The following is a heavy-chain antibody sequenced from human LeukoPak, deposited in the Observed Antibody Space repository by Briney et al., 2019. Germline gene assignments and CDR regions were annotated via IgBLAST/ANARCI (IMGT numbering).Heavy chain of an antibody. CDR3: AGDQYDTWSRRGNFDS. CDR2: IKLDGSGK. D-gene: IGHD3-3*01. CDR1: GFTFGKYW. J-gene: IGHJ4*02. Sequence: GGSLRLSCVASGFTFGKYWMSWVRQAPGKGLEWVANIKLDGSGKNYVDSVKGRFTISRDNTKNSLYLQMNSLRAEDTAVFYCAGDQYDTWSRRGNFDSWGQGTLVIVSS. V-gene: IGHV3-7*03.